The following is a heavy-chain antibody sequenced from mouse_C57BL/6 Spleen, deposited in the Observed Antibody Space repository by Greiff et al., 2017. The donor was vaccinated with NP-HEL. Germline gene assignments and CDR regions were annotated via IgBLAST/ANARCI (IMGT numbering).Heavy chain of an antibody. D-gene: IGHD1-1*01. CDR3: ARWVITTVVATRHFDV. V-gene: IGHV1-82*01. CDR2: IYPGDGDT. CDR1: GYAFSSSW. Sequence: VQLQQSGPELVKPGASVKISCKASGYAFSSSWMNWVKQRPGKGLEWIGRIYPGDGDTNSNGKFKGKATLTADKSSSTAYMQLSSLTSEDSAVYVCARWVITTVVATRHFDVWGTGTTVTVSS. J-gene: IGHJ1*03.